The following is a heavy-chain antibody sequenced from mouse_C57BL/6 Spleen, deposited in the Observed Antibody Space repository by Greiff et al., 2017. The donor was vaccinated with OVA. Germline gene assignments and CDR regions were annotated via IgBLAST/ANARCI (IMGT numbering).Heavy chain of an antibody. D-gene: IGHD1-1*01. CDR1: GYTFTDYN. J-gene: IGHJ4*01. CDR3: ARPYGSSYYYAMDY. CDR2: INPNNGGT. V-gene: IGHV1-18*01. Sequence: VQLKESGPELVKPGASVKIPCKASGYTFTDYNMDWVKQSPGKSLEWIGDINPNNGGTIYNQKFKGKATLTVDKSSSTAYMELRSLTSEDTAVYYCARPYGSSYYYAMDYWGQGTSVTVSS.